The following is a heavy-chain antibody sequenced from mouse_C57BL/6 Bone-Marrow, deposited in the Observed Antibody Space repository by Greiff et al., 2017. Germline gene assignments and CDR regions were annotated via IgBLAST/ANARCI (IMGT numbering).Heavy chain of an antibody. J-gene: IGHJ2*01. CDR1: GYTFTSYC. CDR2: IDPSDGDT. D-gene: IGHD1-1*02. CDR3: SRSCYGVDY. Sequence: QVQLQQSGAELVRPGSSVKLSCKASGYTFTSYCMHWVKQRPIQGLEWIGEIDPSDGDTNYNQKFKDKATMTADKSSSTAYMQLSSLTSEDSAVYYCSRSCYGVDYWGRGTTLTVS. V-gene: IGHV1-52*01.